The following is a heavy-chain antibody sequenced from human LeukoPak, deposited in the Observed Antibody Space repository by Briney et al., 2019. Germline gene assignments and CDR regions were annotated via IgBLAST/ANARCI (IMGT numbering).Heavy chain of an antibody. Sequence: ASVKVSCKASGYTFTRYYMLWVRQAPGQGLEWMGWINPNSGGTNYAKKFQGRVTMTRDTSISTAYMELSRLRSDDTAGYYCARDVSAVADTDYWGQGTLVTVSS. D-gene: IGHD6-19*01. CDR1: GYTFTRYY. V-gene: IGHV1-2*02. CDR3: ARDVSAVADTDY. CDR2: INPNSGGT. J-gene: IGHJ4*02.